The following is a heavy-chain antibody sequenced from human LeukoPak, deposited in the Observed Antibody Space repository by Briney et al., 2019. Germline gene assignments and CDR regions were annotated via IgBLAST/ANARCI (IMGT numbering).Heavy chain of an antibody. V-gene: IGHV3-21*01. CDR1: GFTFSSFS. J-gene: IGHJ4*02. D-gene: IGHD6-19*01. Sequence: PGGSLRLSCAASGFTFSSFSMIWVRQAPGKGLEWVSSTSSSSAYTFYAESGKGRFTISRDNSKNTLYLQMNSLRAEDTAVYYCARGQQWLPNWGQGTLVTVSS. CDR2: TSSSSAYT. CDR3: ARGQQWLPN.